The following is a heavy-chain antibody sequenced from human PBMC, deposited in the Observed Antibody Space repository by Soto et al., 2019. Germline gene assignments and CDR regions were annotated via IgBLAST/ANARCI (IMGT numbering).Heavy chain of an antibody. J-gene: IGHJ3*02. Sequence: VQLLESGGGLVQPGGSLRLSCATSGFTFSSYAMNWVRQAPGKGLEWVSTISGSGTTTYYADSVKGRFTISRDNSRNTAYLQMSSLRAEDTALFYCAKTIVGGTLHAFDIWGQGTMVTVSS. CDR3: AKTIVGGTLHAFDI. CDR1: GFTFSSYA. CDR2: ISGSGTTT. V-gene: IGHV3-23*01. D-gene: IGHD1-26*01.